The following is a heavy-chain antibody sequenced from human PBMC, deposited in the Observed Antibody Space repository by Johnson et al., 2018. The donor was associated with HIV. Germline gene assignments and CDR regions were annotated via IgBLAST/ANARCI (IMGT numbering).Heavy chain of an antibody. J-gene: IGHJ3*02. CDR1: GFTFRTYG. D-gene: IGHD1-26*01. V-gene: IGHV3-30*03. CDR2: ISFDGSNQ. CDR3: ARDRGWELLLGAFDI. Sequence: VQLVESGGSVVRPGGSLRLSCAASGFTFRTYGMHWVRQAPGKGLEWVAVISFDGSNQYYADSVTGRFTISRDNSKNTLYLQMNSLRAEDTAVYYCARDRGWELLLGAFDIWCQGTMVTVSS.